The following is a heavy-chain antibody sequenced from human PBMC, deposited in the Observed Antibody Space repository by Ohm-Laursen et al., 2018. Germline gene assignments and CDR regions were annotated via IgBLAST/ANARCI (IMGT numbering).Heavy chain of an antibody. Sequence: SSVKVSCKASGYTFTSYGISWVRQAPGQGLEWLGWISAHNGNTKNAQKVQGRVSMTTDTSTRTAYMELRSLRSDDTAVYYCARSGRRSSCYLCPDVWGRGATVTVSS. V-gene: IGHV1-18*01. CDR2: ISAHNGNT. CDR3: ARSGRRSSCYLCPDV. CDR1: GYTFTSYG. D-gene: IGHD6-13*01. J-gene: IGHJ6*02.